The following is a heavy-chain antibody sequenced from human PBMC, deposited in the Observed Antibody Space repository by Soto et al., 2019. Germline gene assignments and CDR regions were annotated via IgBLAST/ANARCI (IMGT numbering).Heavy chain of an antibody. Sequence: PGGSLRLSCAASGFTFSSYGMHWVRQAPGKWLEWVAFIWHDGGNKFYAESVKGRFTISRDNSKNTVSLQMNSLRAEDTGVYYCSRLPTLVVPAALILATWGQGXRVTVYS. V-gene: IGHV3-33*01. D-gene: IGHD2-2*01. J-gene: IGHJ5*02. CDR2: IWHDGGNK. CDR3: SRLPTLVVPAALILAT. CDR1: GFTFSSYG.